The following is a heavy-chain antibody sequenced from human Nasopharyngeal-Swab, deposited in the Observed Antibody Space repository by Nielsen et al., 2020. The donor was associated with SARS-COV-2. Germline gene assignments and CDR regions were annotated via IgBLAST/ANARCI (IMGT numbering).Heavy chain of an antibody. Sequence: SETLSLTCTVSGGSISSYYWSWIRQPPGKGLEWIGYIYYSGSTNYNPSLKSRVTISVDTSKNQFSLKLSSVTAADTAVYYCARGFEYGSGSYCRTYYYYYMDVWGKGTTVTVSS. J-gene: IGHJ6*03. CDR1: GGSISSYY. CDR3: ARGFEYGSGSYCRTYYYYYMDV. V-gene: IGHV4-59*01. D-gene: IGHD3-10*01. CDR2: IYYSGST.